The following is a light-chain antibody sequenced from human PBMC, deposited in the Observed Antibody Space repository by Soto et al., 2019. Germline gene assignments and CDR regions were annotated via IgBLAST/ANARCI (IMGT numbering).Light chain of an antibody. V-gene: IGKV3-11*01. CDR3: RQCANWPPKWS. Sequence: EVVLTQSPATLSLSPGEKATLSCRASQSISTFLAWYQQKPGLAPRLLIYDASNRATGIPDRFSGSGSGTDFTLTISSLEPEDFAVYYCRQCANWPPKWSFGQGTKVEIK. CDR2: DAS. J-gene: IGKJ1*01. CDR1: QSISTF.